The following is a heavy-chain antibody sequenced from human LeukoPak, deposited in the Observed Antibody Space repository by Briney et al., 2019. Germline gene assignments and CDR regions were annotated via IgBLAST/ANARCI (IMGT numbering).Heavy chain of an antibody. CDR1: GGSISSYY. V-gene: IGHV4-59*08. J-gene: IGHJ4*02. Sequence: SETLSLTCTVSGGSISSYYWNWIRQPPGKGLEWIGYINYIRTTDYNPSLKSRVTISVDTSKNQFSLKLSSVTAADTAVYYCASVPGIAVAGDYWGQGTLATVSS. CDR3: ASVPGIAVAGDY. CDR2: INYIRTT. D-gene: IGHD6-19*01.